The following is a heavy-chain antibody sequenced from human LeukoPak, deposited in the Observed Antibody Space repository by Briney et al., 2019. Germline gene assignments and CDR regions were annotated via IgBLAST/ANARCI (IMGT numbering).Heavy chain of an antibody. D-gene: IGHD5-18*01. V-gene: IGHV1-69*06. CDR2: IIPIFGTA. CDR3: ARVTGDVDTAMVTVSYYYYYMDV. J-gene: IGHJ6*03. Sequence: SVKVSCKASGGTFSSYAISWVRQAPGQGLEWMGGIIPIFGTANYAQKFQGRVTITADKSTSTAYMELSSLRSEDTAVYYCARVTGDVDTAMVTVSYYYYYMDVWGKGTTVTVSS. CDR1: GGTFSSYA.